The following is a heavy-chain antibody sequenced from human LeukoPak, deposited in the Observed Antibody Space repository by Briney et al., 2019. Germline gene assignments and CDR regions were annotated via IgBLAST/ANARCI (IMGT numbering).Heavy chain of an antibody. J-gene: IGHJ5*02. D-gene: IGHD6-13*01. Sequence: SETLSLTCTVSGGSISGYYWSWIRQPPGKGLEWIGYIYYSGSTNYNPSLKSRVTISVDTSKNQFSLKLSSVTAADTAMYYCARGCSAGTPHNWFDPWGQGTLVTVSS. CDR1: GGSISGYY. CDR3: ARGCSAGTPHNWFDP. V-gene: IGHV4-59*01. CDR2: IYYSGST.